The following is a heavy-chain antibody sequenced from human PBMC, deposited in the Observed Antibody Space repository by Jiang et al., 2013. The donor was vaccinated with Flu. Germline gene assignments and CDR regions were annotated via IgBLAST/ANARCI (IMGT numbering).Heavy chain of an antibody. CDR2: ISSSGSTI. J-gene: IGHJ6*04. CDR3: ARDRSTVTLTYYYYYGMDV. V-gene: IGHV3-48*03. D-gene: IGHD4-11*01. Sequence: GGLVQPGGSLRLSCAASGFTFSSYEMNWVRQAPGKGLEWVSYISSSGSTIYYADSVKGRFTISRDNAKNSLYLQMNSLRAEDTAVYYCARDRSTVTLTYYYYYGMDVWGKGTTVTVSS. CDR1: GFTFSSYE.